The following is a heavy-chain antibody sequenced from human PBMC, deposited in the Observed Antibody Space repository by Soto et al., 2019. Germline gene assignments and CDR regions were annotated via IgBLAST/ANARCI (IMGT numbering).Heavy chain of an antibody. CDR2: ISGSGGST. J-gene: IGHJ4*02. CDR3: AKADVGVFVDY. D-gene: IGHD3-10*01. V-gene: IGHV3-23*04. Sequence: VQLVESGGGVVQPGRSLRLSCAASGFTFSNYAMHWVRQAPGKGLEWVAISGSGGSTYYADSVKGRFTISRDNSKNTLYLQMNSLRAEDTAVYYCAKADVGVFVDYWGQGTLVTVSS. CDR1: GFTFSNYA.